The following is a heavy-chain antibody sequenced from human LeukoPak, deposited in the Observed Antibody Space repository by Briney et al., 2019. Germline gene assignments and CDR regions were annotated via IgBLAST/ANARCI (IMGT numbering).Heavy chain of an antibody. CDR1: GDFFISSSNY. D-gene: IGHD2-2*01. CDR2: IYYDGST. J-gene: IGHJ5*02. V-gene: IGHV4-39*01. CDR3: GRRGLLVPAS. Sequence: SETLFLTCTVSGDFFISSSNYWVWIRQPPGKGLEWVGSIYYDGSTYYNSALKSRATIFADTSKSQFSLKLNSVIAADAAVYYCGRRGLLVPASWGQGTLVTVSS.